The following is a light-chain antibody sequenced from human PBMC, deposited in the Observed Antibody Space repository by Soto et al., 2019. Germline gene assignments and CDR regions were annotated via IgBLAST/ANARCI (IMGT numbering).Light chain of an antibody. V-gene: IGKV1-33*01. CDR2: DAS. J-gene: IGKJ4*01. CDR3: QQHKNIPLT. CDR1: QDIKHY. Sequence: DIQMTQSPASLSASVGDRVTITCQASQDIKHYLNWYQQKPGQAPKLLIYDASNLKPGVPFRFSGRGSGTDFTFTMSSLQPEDTGTYYCQQHKNIPLTFGGGTRVEV.